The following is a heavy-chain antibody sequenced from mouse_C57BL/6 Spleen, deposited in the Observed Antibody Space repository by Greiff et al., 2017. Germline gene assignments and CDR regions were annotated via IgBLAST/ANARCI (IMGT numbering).Heavy chain of an antibody. D-gene: IGHD1-1*01. CDR3: ARHLYYYGSRGYFDV. Sequence: VKLMESGAELVKPGASVKLSCKASGYTFTEYTIHWVKQRSGQGLEWIGWFYPGSGSIKYNEKFKDKATLTADKSSSTVYMELSRLTSEDSAVYFCARHLYYYGSRGYFDVWGTGTTVTVSS. V-gene: IGHV1-62-2*01. J-gene: IGHJ1*03. CDR2: FYPGSGSI. CDR1: GYTFTEYT.